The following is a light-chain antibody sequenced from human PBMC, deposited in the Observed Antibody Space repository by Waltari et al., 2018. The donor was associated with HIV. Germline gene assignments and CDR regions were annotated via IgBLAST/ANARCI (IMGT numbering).Light chain of an antibody. V-gene: IGLV7-43*01. J-gene: IGLJ3*02. CDR2: STA. CDR3: LLYFGGAWV. CDR1: SGAVTSDFH. Sequence: QTVVTQESSLTVSLGGTVTLTCASNSGAVTSDFHPNWIQQKPGQTPRALIYSTAYKHSWTPARFSGSLLGGKAALTLSTVQPEDEAAYYCLLYFGGAWVFGGGTKLTVL.